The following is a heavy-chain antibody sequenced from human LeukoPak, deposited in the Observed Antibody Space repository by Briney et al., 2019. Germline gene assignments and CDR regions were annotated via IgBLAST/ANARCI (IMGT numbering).Heavy chain of an antibody. CDR1: GFTVSSNY. CDR2: ISGSGSGT. CDR3: AREDIVVVTGRAEYFQH. Sequence: GGSLRLSCAASGFTVSSNYMSWVRQAPGEGLQWVSGISGSGSGTYYADSVKGRFTISRDNSKNTLYLQMNSLRAEDTAVYYCAREDIVVVTGRAEYFQHWGQGTLVTVSS. J-gene: IGHJ1*01. V-gene: IGHV3-53*01. D-gene: IGHD2-21*02.